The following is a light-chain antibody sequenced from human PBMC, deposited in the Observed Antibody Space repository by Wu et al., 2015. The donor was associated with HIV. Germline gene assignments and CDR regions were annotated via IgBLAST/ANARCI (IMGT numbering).Light chain of an antibody. CDR3: QQYYGFPLT. CDR2: GAS. J-gene: IGKJ1*01. V-gene: IGKV1D-8*01. Sequence: VIWVTQSPALLSASTGDRVTISCRVSQGINNYLAWYQQKPGSAPELLIYGASTLQSGVSSRFSGGTSGTDFTLTINDVQSEDFATYYCQQYYGFPLTFGQGTRVEIK. CDR1: QGINNY.